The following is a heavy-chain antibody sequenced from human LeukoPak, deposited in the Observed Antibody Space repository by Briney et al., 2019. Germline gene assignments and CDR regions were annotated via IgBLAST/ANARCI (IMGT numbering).Heavy chain of an antibody. CDR3: ARKGETSNTDY. Sequence: GASVKDSCKASGYTFTSYDINWVRQATGQGLEWMGWMNPNSGNTGYAQKFQGRVTITRKTNRRTAYMELSSLRSEDTAVYYCARKGETSNTDYWGQGTLVTVSS. CDR2: MNPNSGNT. V-gene: IGHV1-8*01. J-gene: IGHJ4*02. D-gene: IGHD3-16*01. CDR1: GYTFTSYD.